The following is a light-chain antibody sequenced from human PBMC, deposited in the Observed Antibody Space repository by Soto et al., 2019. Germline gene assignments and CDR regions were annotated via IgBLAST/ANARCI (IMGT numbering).Light chain of an antibody. CDR2: DAS. Sequence: EIVLTQSPATLSLSPGERATLSCRASQSVNTFLAWYQQKPGQAPRLLISDASNRATGIPARFSGSGSGTDFTLTISSLEPEDFAVYDCQQRFNWPGLTFGGGTKVEIK. J-gene: IGKJ4*01. CDR3: QQRFNWPGLT. CDR1: QSVNTF. V-gene: IGKV3-11*01.